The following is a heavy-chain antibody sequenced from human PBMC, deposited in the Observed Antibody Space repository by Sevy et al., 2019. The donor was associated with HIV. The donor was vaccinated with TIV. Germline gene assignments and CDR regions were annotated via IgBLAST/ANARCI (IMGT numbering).Heavy chain of an antibody. CDR3: ARELAYCDGDCSRAEYFQH. Sequence: ASVKVSCKASGYPFSNYGISWVRQAPGQGLEWMGWIIPYHGAASYAQKFQGRVTVTTDESTSTAYMELRSLRSDDTAIYYCARELAYCDGDCSRAEYFQHWGQGALVTVSS. D-gene: IGHD2-21*02. J-gene: IGHJ1*01. CDR2: IIPYHGAA. V-gene: IGHV1-18*01. CDR1: GYPFSNYG.